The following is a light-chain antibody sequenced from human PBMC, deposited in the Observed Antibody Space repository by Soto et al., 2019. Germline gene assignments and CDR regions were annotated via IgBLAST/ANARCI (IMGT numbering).Light chain of an antibody. CDR2: DIN. V-gene: IGLV2-14*01. Sequence: QSALTQPASVSGSPGQSITISCTGTSSDVGNYIFVSWYRQHPGKAPKLMIYDINNRPSGVSNRFSGSKSGNTASLTISGIQAEDDADYYCVSYTTRDSYGCGTGTKGTVL. CDR3: VSYTTRDSYG. J-gene: IGLJ1*01. CDR1: SSDVGNYIF.